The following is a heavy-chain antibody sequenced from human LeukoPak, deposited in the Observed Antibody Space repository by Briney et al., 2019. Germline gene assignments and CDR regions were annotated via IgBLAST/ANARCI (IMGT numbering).Heavy chain of an antibody. CDR3: ARSSYDFWSGYYKIDY. Sequence: PSETLSLTCTVSGGSISSSSYYWGWIRQPPGKGLEWIGEINHSGSTNYNPSLKSRVTISVDTSKNQFSLKLSSVTAADTAVYYCARSSYDFWSGYYKIDYWGQGTLVTVSS. V-gene: IGHV4-39*07. CDR2: INHSGST. CDR1: GGSISSSSYY. D-gene: IGHD3-3*01. J-gene: IGHJ4*02.